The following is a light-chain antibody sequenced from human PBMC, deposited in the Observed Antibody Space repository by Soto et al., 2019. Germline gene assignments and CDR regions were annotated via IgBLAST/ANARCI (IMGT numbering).Light chain of an antibody. V-gene: IGKV1-12*01. CDR2: AAS. CDR3: QQANSFPIT. Sequence: DIQMTQSPSSVSASVGDRVTITCRASQDISTWLAWYQQKPGKAPKFVIFAASTLQSGVPSSFSGSGSGTDFTLTISSLQPEDFATYYCQQANSFPITFGQGTRLEIK. J-gene: IGKJ5*01. CDR1: QDISTW.